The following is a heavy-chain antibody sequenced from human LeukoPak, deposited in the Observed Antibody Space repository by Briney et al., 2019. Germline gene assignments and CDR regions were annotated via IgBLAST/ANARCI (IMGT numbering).Heavy chain of an antibody. CDR3: ARGAKVTPWYFDY. V-gene: IGHV3-7*03. Sequence: GGSLRLSCAASGFTFSSYAMSWVRQAPGKGLEWVANIKQDGSEKYYVDSVKGRFTISRDNAKNSLYLQMNSLRAEDTAVYYCARGAKVTPWYFDYWGQGTLVTVSS. D-gene: IGHD4-23*01. CDR2: IKQDGSEK. CDR1: GFTFSSYA. J-gene: IGHJ4*02.